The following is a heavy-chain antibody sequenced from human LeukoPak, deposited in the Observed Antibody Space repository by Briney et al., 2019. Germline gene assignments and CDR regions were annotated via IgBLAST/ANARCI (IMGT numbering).Heavy chain of an antibody. CDR1: GYTFTSYG. D-gene: IGHD3-3*01. CDR2: ISAYNGNT. CDR3: ARGYHGFWSGYIRSGWFDP. V-gene: IGHV1-8*02. Sequence: ASVKVSCKASGYTFTSYGISWVRQAPGQGLEWMGWISAYNGNTGYAQKSQGRVTMTRNTSISTAYMELSSLRSEDTAVYYCARGYHGFWSGYIRSGWFDPWGQGTLVTVSS. J-gene: IGHJ5*02.